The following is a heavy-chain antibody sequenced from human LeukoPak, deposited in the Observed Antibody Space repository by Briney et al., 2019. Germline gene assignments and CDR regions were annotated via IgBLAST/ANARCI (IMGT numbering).Heavy chain of an antibody. Sequence: GGSLRLSCAASGFTFKTYAIHWVRQAPGKGLEWVAVISYDGSNKYYADSVKGRFTMSRDNPKNSLYLQMNSLRAEDTAVYYCARGGIAVAGSDYWGQGTLVTVSS. J-gene: IGHJ4*02. D-gene: IGHD6-19*01. CDR2: ISYDGSNK. CDR3: ARGGIAVAGSDY. CDR1: GFTFKTYA. V-gene: IGHV3-30-3*01.